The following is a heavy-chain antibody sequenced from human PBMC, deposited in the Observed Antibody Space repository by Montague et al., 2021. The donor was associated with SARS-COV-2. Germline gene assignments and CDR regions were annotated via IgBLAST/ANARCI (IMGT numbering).Heavy chain of an antibody. CDR2: IWYDGSNK. V-gene: IGHV3-33*01. CDR3: AREGNYSTGGAFDI. D-gene: IGHD1-7*01. CDR1: GFTFSSYG. J-gene: IGHJ3*02. Sequence: SLRLSCAASGFTFSSYGMHWVRQAPGKGLEWVAVIWYDGSNKYYADSVKGRFTISRDNSKNTLYLQINSLRAEDTAVYYCAREGNYSTGGAFDIWGQGTMVTVSS.